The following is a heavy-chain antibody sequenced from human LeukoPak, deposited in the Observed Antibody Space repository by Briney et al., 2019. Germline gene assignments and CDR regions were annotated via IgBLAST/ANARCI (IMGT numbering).Heavy chain of an antibody. Sequence: SQTLSLTCTVSGGSISSYYWSWIRQPPGKGLEWIGYISYSGSTNYNPSLKSRVTISVDTSKSQVSLKLRSVTAADTAVYYCARATYQNYDYVHWGQGTLVTVSS. V-gene: IGHV4-59*01. CDR1: GGSISSYY. CDR2: ISYSGST. CDR3: ARATYQNYDYVH. J-gene: IGHJ4*02. D-gene: IGHD3-16*01.